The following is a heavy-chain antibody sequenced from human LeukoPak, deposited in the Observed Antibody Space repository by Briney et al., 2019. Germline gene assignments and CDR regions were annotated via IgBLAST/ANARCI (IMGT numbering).Heavy chain of an antibody. Sequence: AGGSLRLSCVGSGFSFSSYGMTWVRQAPGKGLEWVSAISGSGESTYNAGSVQGRFTISRDNSKNTVYLQMSSLRAEDTAVYYCAKRYCSTTSCYLSRSFFFDYWGQGTLVTVSS. CDR2: ISGSGEST. D-gene: IGHD2-2*01. V-gene: IGHV3-23*01. J-gene: IGHJ4*02. CDR3: AKRYCSTTSCYLSRSFFFDY. CDR1: GFSFSSYG.